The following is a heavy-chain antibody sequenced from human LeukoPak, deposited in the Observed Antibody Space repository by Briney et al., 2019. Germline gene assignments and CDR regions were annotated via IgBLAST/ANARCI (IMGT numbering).Heavy chain of an antibody. J-gene: IGHJ5*02. D-gene: IGHD2-15*01. CDR1: GFSLSGYW. Sequence: GRSLRLSCVASGFSLSGYWMYWVRQAPGKGLMYISRNNGDGSTTNYADVVKGRFTMSRDDVKNTLYLQMNSLRVEDTAVYYCARDPRNVGLAPWGQGTLVTVSS. CDR2: NNGDGSTT. CDR3: ARDPRNVGLAP. V-gene: IGHV3-74*01.